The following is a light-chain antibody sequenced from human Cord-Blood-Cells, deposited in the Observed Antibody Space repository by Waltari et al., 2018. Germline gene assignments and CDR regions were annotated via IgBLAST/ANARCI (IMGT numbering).Light chain of an antibody. Sequence: DIQMTQSPSPLSAYVGDRVNITCRASQSISSRLAWYQQNPGKAPKLLIYKASSLESGVPSRFSGSGSWTEFPLTISSLQPYDFATYYCQQYNSYWTFGQGTKVEIK. CDR1: QSISSR. CDR3: QQYNSYWT. J-gene: IGKJ1*01. V-gene: IGKV1-5*03. CDR2: KAS.